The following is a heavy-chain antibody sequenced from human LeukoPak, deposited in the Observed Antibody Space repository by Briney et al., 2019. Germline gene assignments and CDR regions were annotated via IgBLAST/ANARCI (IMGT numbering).Heavy chain of an antibody. J-gene: IGHJ4*02. CDR3: ARGGDDYYDSRGIDY. Sequence: SETLSLTCTVSGYSISSGYYWGWIRQPPGKGLEWIGTIYHSGSTNYNPSLKSRVTISVDTSKNQFSLKLSSVTAADTAVYYCARGGDDYYDSRGIDYWGQGTLVTVSS. CDR1: GYSISSGYY. CDR2: IYHSGST. V-gene: IGHV4-38-2*02. D-gene: IGHD3-22*01.